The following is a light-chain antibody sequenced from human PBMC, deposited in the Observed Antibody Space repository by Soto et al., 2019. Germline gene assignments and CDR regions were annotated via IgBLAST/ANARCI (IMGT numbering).Light chain of an antibody. CDR3: AVWDHSLTGWV. CDR1: SSNIGSHF. CDR2: RDG. Sequence: QSVLTQPPSASGTPGQSLTISCSGSSSNIGSHFVYWYQHLPGTAPKLLIFRDGQRPSGVPARFFGSKSGTSASLAITGLRSEDEADYDCAVWDHSLTGWVFGGGTKLTVL. J-gene: IGLJ3*02. V-gene: IGLV1-47*01.